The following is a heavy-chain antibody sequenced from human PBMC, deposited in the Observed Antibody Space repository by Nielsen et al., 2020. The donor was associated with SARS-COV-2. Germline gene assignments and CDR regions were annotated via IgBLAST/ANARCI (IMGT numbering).Heavy chain of an antibody. V-gene: IGHV3-21*01. CDR3: ARDTNYYDSSGYYYGDYYYYGMDV. D-gene: IGHD3-22*01. Sequence: VRQAPGKGLEWVSSISSSSSYIYYADSVKGRFTISRDNAKNSLYLQMNSLRAEDTAVYYCARDTNYYDSSGYYYGDYYYYGMDVWGQGTTVTVSS. CDR2: ISSSSSYI. J-gene: IGHJ6*02.